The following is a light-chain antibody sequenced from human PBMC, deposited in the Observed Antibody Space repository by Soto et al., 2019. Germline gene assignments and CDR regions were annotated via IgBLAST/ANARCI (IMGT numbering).Light chain of an antibody. V-gene: IGKV1-5*03. J-gene: IGKJ1*01. CDR2: KAS. CDR3: QQYNSYSRT. Sequence: DIQMTQSPSTLSASVGDRVTITCRASQSISSWLAWYQQKPGKAPKLLIYKASSLERGVPSRFSGSGSGTEFTLTISSLPPDDFATYYCQQYNSYSRTFGQGTKVEIK. CDR1: QSISSW.